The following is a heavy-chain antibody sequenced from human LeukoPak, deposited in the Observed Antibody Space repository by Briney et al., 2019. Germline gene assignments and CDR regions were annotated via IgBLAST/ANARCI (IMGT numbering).Heavy chain of an antibody. J-gene: IGHJ4*02. CDR1: GYTFTGYY. D-gene: IGHD2-2*01. Sequence: ASVKVSCKASGYTFTGYYMHWVRQAPGQGLEWMGWINPNSGGTNYAQKFQGRVTMTRDTSISTAYMELSRLRSDDTAVYYCARESSHCSSTSCSDFDYWGQGTLVTVSS. CDR3: ARESSHCSSTSCSDFDY. V-gene: IGHV1-2*02. CDR2: INPNSGGT.